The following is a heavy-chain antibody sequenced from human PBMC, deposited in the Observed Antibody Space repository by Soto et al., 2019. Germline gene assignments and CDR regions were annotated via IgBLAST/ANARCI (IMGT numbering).Heavy chain of an antibody. CDR1: GFTFSSYS. J-gene: IGHJ3*02. Sequence: GESLKISCAASGFTFSSYSMNWVRQAPGKGLEWVSSISSSSSYIYYADSVKGRFTISRDNAKNSLYLQMNSLRAEDTAVYYCARDLPGIAAAGRAFDIWGQGTMVTVSS. V-gene: IGHV3-21*01. D-gene: IGHD6-13*01. CDR2: ISSSSSYI. CDR3: ARDLPGIAAAGRAFDI.